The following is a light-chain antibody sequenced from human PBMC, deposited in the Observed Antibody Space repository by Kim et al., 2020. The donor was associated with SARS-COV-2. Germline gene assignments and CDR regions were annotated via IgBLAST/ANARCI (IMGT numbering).Light chain of an antibody. Sequence: ASVGDRVTITCLASQNIYSWLAWYQQKPGKAPNLLIYKASTLESGVPSRFSGSGSGTEFTLTISSLQPDDFATYYCQQYSSYSSCTFGQGTKLEI. CDR3: QQYSSYSSCT. CDR2: KAS. V-gene: IGKV1-5*03. J-gene: IGKJ2*02. CDR1: QNIYSW.